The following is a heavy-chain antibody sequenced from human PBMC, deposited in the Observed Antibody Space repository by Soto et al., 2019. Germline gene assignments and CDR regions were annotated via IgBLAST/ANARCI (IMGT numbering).Heavy chain of an antibody. CDR3: AREVDIVPTPGGDY. J-gene: IGHJ4*02. CDR2: ISGYNGNF. CDR1: GYSFNTYG. V-gene: IGHV1-18*04. Sequence: ASVKVSCKASGYSFNTYGVAWVRQAPGQGLEWMGWISGYNGNFVYAEKVEERVNMTTDTSTNTAYMELRSLRSDDTAIYYCAREVDIVPTPGGDYWGQGTLVTVSS. D-gene: IGHD5-12*01.